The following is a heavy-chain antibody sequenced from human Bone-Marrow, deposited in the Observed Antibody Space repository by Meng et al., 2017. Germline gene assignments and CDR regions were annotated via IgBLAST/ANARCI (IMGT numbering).Heavy chain of an antibody. D-gene: IGHD1-26*01. J-gene: IGHJ4*02. V-gene: IGHV3-23*01. Sequence: ELQLLESGGGLVQPGGSLRLSCAAFGFTFSNYGLTWVHQAPGKGLEWVSAINGSGGSTYYANSMRGRFTISRDNSKNTVLLQMNSLGVEDTAIYHCARLYRGGFDYWGQGTLVTVSS. CDR3: ARLYRGGFDY. CDR1: GFTFSNYG. CDR2: INGSGGST.